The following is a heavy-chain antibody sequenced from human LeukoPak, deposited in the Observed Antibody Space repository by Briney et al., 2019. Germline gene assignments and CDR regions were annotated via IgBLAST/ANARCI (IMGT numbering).Heavy chain of an antibody. J-gene: IGHJ2*01. V-gene: IGHV3-23*01. CDR3: AKDQGTAIFGVIIPDWYFDL. CDR2: ISGGSRNK. CDR1: GFTFSSYA. D-gene: IGHD3-3*01. Sequence: GGSLRLSCAASGFTFSSYAMNWVRRAPGKGLEWVSSISGGSRNKRYADSVKGRFTTSRDNSQNTLYLQMNSLRAEDTAVYYCAKDQGTAIFGVIIPDWYFDLWGRGTLVTVSS.